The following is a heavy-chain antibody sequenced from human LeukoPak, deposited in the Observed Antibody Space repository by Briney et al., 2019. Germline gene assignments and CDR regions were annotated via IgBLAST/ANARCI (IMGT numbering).Heavy chain of an antibody. D-gene: IGHD3-9*01. CDR2: IYSGGST. J-gene: IGHJ6*02. CDR3: ARDRTIFDSGIDV. Sequence: GGSLRLSCAASGITVSSDYMSWVRQAPGKGLEWVSVIYSGGSTYYADSVKGRFTISRDNSKNTVYLEVTSLRAEDTAVYYCARDRTIFDSGIDVWGQGTPVTVSS. CDR1: GITVSSDY. V-gene: IGHV3-53*01.